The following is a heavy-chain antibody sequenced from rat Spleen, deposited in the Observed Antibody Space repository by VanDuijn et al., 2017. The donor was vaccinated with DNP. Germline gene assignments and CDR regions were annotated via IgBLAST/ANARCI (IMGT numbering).Heavy chain of an antibody. Sequence: EVQLVESGGGLVQPGRSLKLSCAASGFTFSDYYMAWVRQAPTRGLEWVAYIGSDGYAPYYGDSVKGRFTISRDNAKTTLYLQMNSLRSEDMATYYCIRWNSGHFDYWGQGVMVTVSS. CDR1: GFTFSDYY. D-gene: IGHD4-3*01. CDR2: IGSDGYAP. V-gene: IGHV5-22*01. J-gene: IGHJ2*01. CDR3: IRWNSGHFDY.